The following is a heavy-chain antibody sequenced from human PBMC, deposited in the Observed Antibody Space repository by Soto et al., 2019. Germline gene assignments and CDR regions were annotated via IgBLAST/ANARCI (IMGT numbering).Heavy chain of an antibody. J-gene: IGHJ2*01. CDR1: GYTFTSYY. D-gene: IGHD6-19*01. CDR2: INPSGGST. V-gene: IGHV1-46*01. Sequence: QVQLVQSGAEVKKPGASVKVSCKASGYTFTSYYMHWVRQAPGQGLEWMGIINPSGGSTSYAQKFQGRVTMTRDTSTSTVYMELSSLRSEDTAVYYCARDNGWLQPTQYLDLWGRGTLVTVSS. CDR3: ARDNGWLQPTQYLDL.